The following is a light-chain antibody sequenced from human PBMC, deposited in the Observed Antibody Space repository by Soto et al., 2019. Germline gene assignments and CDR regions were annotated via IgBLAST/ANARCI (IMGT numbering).Light chain of an antibody. V-gene: IGLV2-14*01. Sequence: QSALTQPASVSGSPGQSITISCTGTSSDVGGYNYVSWYQQHPGKAPKLMIYEVSNRPSGVSNRFSGSKSGNTASLTISGLQAEDEADYYCRSYTSSSTPVVFGVGTKLTVL. J-gene: IGLJ2*01. CDR3: RSYTSSSTPVV. CDR2: EVS. CDR1: SSDVGGYNY.